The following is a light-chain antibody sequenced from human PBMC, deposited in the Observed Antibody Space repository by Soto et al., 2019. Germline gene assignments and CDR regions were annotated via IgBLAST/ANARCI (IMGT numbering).Light chain of an antibody. J-gene: IGKJ4*01. CDR3: QQTKGFPLT. CDR2: AAS. V-gene: IGKV1-12*01. CDR1: QDISKN. Sequence: DIQMTQSPSSLSASGGARVTFTCVASQDISKNVAWYQQIPGKAPKLLIFAASTLQSGVPSRFSASGSGTYFILTVGGLQPEDAATYYCQQTKGFPLTFGGGTKVDIK.